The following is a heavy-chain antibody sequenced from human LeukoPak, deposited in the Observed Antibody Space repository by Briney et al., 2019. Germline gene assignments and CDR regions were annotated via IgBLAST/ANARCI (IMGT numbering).Heavy chain of an antibody. V-gene: IGHV1-18*01. CDR3: ARDEEIIVGATGENYFDY. CDR1: GYTFTSYG. Sequence: GASVKVSCKASGYTFTSYGISWVRQAPGQGLEWMGWISAYNGNTNYAQKLQGRVTMTTDTSTSTAYMELRGLRSDDTAVYYCARDEEIIVGATGENYFDYWGQGTLVTVSS. D-gene: IGHD1-26*01. J-gene: IGHJ4*02. CDR2: ISAYNGNT.